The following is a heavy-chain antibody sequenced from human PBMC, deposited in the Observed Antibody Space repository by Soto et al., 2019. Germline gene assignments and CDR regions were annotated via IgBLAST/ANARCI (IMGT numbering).Heavy chain of an antibody. J-gene: IGHJ5*02. Sequence: SETLSLTCTVSGGSISSGDYYWSWIRQPPGKGLEWIGYIYYSGSTYYNPSLKSRVTISVDTSKNQFSLKLSSVTAADTAVYYCARGYEFWSGYSNWFDPWGQGTLVTVSS. V-gene: IGHV4-30-4*01. D-gene: IGHD3-3*01. CDR2: IYYSGST. CDR1: GGSISSGDYY. CDR3: ARGYEFWSGYSNWFDP.